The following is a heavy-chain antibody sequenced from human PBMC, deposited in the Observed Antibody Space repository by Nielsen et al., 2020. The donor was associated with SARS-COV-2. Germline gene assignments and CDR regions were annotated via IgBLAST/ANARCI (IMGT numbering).Heavy chain of an antibody. CDR1: GGSISSYY. D-gene: IGHD3-3*01. J-gene: IGHJ6*03. Sequence: SETLSLTCTVSGGSISSYYWSWIRQPPGKGLEWIGYIYYSGSTNYNPSLKSRVTISVDTSKNQFSLKLSSVTAADTAVYYCAREAYDFWSGHALHVWGKGTTVTVS. CDR2: IYYSGST. V-gene: IGHV4-59*01. CDR3: AREAYDFWSGHALHV.